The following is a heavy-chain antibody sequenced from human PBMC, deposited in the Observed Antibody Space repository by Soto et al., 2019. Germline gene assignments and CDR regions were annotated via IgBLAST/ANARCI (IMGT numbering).Heavy chain of an antibody. V-gene: IGHV3-33*06. D-gene: IGHD3-3*01. CDR3: AKVGITYYDFWSGYRPFDY. Sequence: GGSLRLSCAASGFTFSTYGMHWVRQAPGKGLEWVAIIWYDGSNKYYADSVKGRFTISRDNSKNTLYLQMNSLRAEDTAVYYCAKVGITYYDFWSGYRPFDYWGQGTLVTVSS. CDR1: GFTFSTYG. J-gene: IGHJ4*02. CDR2: IWYDGSNK.